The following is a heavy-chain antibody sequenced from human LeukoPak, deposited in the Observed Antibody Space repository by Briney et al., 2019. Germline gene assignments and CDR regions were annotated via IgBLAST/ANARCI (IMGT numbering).Heavy chain of an antibody. J-gene: IGHJ4*02. Sequence: GGSLRLSCAASGFTFSSYGMSWVRQAPGKGLEWVSAISGSGGSTYYADSVKGRFTISRDNSKNTLYLQMDNLRAEDTAVYYCARLREIPVFGVVTKSTSYFDYWGQGTLVTVSS. CDR2: ISGSGGST. CDR3: ARLREIPVFGVVTKSTSYFDY. CDR1: GFTFSSYG. D-gene: IGHD3-3*01. V-gene: IGHV3-23*01.